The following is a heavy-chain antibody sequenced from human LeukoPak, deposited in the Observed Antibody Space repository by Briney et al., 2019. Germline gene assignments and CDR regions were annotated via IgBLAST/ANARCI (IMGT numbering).Heavy chain of an antibody. Sequence: ASVKVSCKASGYTFTSYDINWVRQATGQGLEWMEWMNPNSGNTGYAQKFQGRVTMTRNTSISTAYMELSSLRSEDTAVYYCARGTHCNSAICSWDYYYNMDVWGKGTTVTVSS. V-gene: IGHV1-8*01. CDR3: ARGTHCNSAICSWDYYYNMDV. CDR2: MNPNSGNT. J-gene: IGHJ6*03. CDR1: GYTFTSYD. D-gene: IGHD2-2*01.